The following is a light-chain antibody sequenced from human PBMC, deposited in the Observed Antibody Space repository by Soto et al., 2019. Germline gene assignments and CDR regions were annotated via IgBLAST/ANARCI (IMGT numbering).Light chain of an antibody. CDR3: QMYNTAPQT. CDR1: QGILDY. CDR2: AAS. V-gene: IGKV1-27*01. Sequence: DIQMTQSPSFLSASVGDRVTITCRASQGILDYVAWFQQKPGKAPNLLIYAASTLQSGVPSRFSGSGSGTDFTLTISSLQPEDVATYYCQMYNTAPQTFALGTKVEIK. J-gene: IGKJ1*01.